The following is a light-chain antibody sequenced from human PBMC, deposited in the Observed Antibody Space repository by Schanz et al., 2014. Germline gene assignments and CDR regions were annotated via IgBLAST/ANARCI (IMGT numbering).Light chain of an antibody. V-gene: IGLV2-23*02. J-gene: IGLJ3*02. CDR2: DVT. Sequence: QSALTQPASVSGSPGQSITISCTGSSSDVGGYNHVSWYQQDPGKAPNLMIYDVTKRPSGVPDRFSGSKSGNTASLTISGLQAEDEADYYCCSYAGSTTYWLFGGGTQLTVL. CDR3: CSYAGSTTYWL. CDR1: SSDVGGYNH.